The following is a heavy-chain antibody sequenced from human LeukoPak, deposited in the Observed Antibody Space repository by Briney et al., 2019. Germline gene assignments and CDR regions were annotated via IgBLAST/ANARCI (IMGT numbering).Heavy chain of an antibody. CDR2: IYYSGST. V-gene: IGHV4-30-4*01. D-gene: IGHD3-10*01. J-gene: IGHJ6*02. CDR3: ARESGYYGSGRSYYYYGMDV. Sequence: KASETLSLTCTVSGGSISSGDYYWSWIRQPPGKGLEWIGNIYYSGSTYYNPSLKSRVTISVDTSKNQFSLKLSSVTAADTAVYYCARESGYYGSGRSYYYYGMDVWGQGTTVTVSS. CDR1: GGSISSGDYY.